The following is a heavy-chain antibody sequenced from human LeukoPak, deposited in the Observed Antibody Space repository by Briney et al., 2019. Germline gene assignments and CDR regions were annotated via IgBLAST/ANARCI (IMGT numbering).Heavy chain of an antibody. CDR1: GFTFSHYA. D-gene: IGHD2-2*01. CDR3: AKGSGGVRYCSTVSCLPDDS. J-gene: IGHJ4*02. V-gene: IGHV3-23*01. Sequence: PGGSLRLSCAAPGFTFSHYAMTWVRQAPGKGLEWVSAISGIEDNTYYADAVKGRFTISRDNSYNTLYLHMNSLRAEDTAVYYCAKGSGGVRYCSTVSCLPDDSWGQGTLVTVSS. CDR2: ISGIEDNT.